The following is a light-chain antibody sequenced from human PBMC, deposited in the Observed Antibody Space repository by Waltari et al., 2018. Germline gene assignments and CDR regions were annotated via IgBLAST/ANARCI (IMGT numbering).Light chain of an antibody. V-gene: IGLV2-8*01. Sequence: QSALTQPPSASGSPGQSVTISCTGTSSDVGGYDHVSWYQQHPGKAPKLIIYEVTKRPSGVPARFSASKSGKPASLTVSGLQAEDEADYYCCSYAGTNNLGVFGGGTKLTVL. J-gene: IGLJ3*02. CDR2: EVT. CDR3: CSYAGTNNLGV. CDR1: SSDVGGYDH.